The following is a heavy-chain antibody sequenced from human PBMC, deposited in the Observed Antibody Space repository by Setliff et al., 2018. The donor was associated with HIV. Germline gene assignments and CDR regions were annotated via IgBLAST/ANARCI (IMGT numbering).Heavy chain of an antibody. Sequence: GGSLRLSCAASAFTFSSYGMHWVRQAPGKGLEWVAFIRYDDTYKFYADSVKGRFTISRDNSKNTLYLQMNSLRVVDTAVYYCLTDERPGSGWGGSWGQGTLVTVSS. V-gene: IGHV3-30*02. D-gene: IGHD6-19*01. J-gene: IGHJ5*02. CDR3: LTDERPGSGWGGS. CDR1: AFTFSSYG. CDR2: IRYDDTYK.